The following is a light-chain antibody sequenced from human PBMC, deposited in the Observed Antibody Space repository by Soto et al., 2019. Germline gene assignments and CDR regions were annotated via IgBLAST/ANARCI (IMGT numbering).Light chain of an antibody. Sequence: EIVLTQSPGTLSLSPGERATLSCRASQSIRSSYLAWYQQRPGQAPRLLIFGASYRATGIPDRFSGSGSGTDFTLTISRLEPEDFAVYYCQQYSSSPPEFTFGPGTKVDSK. CDR3: QQYSSSPPEFT. J-gene: IGKJ3*01. CDR2: GAS. V-gene: IGKV3-20*01. CDR1: QSIRSSY.